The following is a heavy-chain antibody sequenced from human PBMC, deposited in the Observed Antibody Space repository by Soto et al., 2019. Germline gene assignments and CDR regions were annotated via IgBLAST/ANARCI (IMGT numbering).Heavy chain of an antibody. V-gene: IGHV4-59*01. Sequence: SETLSLTCTVSGGFISSYYWSWIRQPPGKGLEWIGYIYYSGSTNYNPSLKSRVTISVDTSKNQFSLKLSSVTAADTAVYYFSKLLFGAANRFYPWGQGTLVTGSS. D-gene: IGHD3-10*01. CDR3: SKLLFGAANRFYP. CDR2: IYYSGST. J-gene: IGHJ5*02. CDR1: GGFISSYY.